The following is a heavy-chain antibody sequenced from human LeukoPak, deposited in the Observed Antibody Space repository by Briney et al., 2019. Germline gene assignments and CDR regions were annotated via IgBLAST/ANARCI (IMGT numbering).Heavy chain of an antibody. J-gene: IGHJ4*02. CDR3: ARDFSYPSGGVDY. V-gene: IGHV3-74*01. CDR2: INGDGSST. CDR1: GFTFSRYW. Sequence: GGSLRLSCAASGFTFSRYWMHWVRQAPGKGLVWVSRINGDGSSTSYADSVKGRFTISRDNAKNTLYLQMNSLRAEDTAVYYCARDFSYPSGGVDYWGQGTLVTVSS. D-gene: IGHD2-21*01.